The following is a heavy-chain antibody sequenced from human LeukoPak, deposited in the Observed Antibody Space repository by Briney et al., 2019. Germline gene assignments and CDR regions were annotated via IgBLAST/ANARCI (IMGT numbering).Heavy chain of an antibody. Sequence: PGRSLRLSCTASGLTFGDYAMSWFRQAPGKGLEWVGFIRSKAYGGTTEYAASVKGRFTISRDDSKSIAYLQMNSLKTEDTAVYYCTRVGVGSSSWYHPAPFDYWGQGTLVTVSS. V-gene: IGHV3-49*03. CDR3: TRVGVGSSSWYHPAPFDY. CDR2: IRSKAYGGTT. CDR1: GLTFGDYA. D-gene: IGHD6-13*01. J-gene: IGHJ4*02.